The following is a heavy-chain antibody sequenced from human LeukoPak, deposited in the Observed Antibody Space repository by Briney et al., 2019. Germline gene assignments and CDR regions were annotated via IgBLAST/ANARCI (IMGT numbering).Heavy chain of an antibody. Sequence: SETLSLTCTVSGGSISSSSYYWGWIRQPPGKGLEWIGSIYHSGSTYYNPSLKSRVTISVDTSKNQFSLKLSSVTAADTAVYYCARGLNYYDSSVADAFDIWGQGTMVTVSS. CDR3: ARGLNYYDSSVADAFDI. CDR2: IYHSGST. V-gene: IGHV4-39*07. D-gene: IGHD3-22*01. J-gene: IGHJ3*02. CDR1: GGSISSSSYY.